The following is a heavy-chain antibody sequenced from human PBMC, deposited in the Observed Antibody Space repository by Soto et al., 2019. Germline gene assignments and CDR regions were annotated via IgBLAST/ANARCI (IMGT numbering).Heavy chain of an antibody. Sequence: EVQLVESGGGLVQPGRSLRLSCAASGFTFDDYAMHWVRQAPGKGLEWVSGISWNSGSIGYADSVKGRFTISRDNAKNSLYLQMNSPRAEDTALYYCAKGGQLLTEEGGYWGQGTLVTVSS. CDR3: AKGGQLLTEEGGY. CDR1: GFTFDDYA. CDR2: ISWNSGSI. D-gene: IGHD2-2*01. V-gene: IGHV3-9*01. J-gene: IGHJ4*02.